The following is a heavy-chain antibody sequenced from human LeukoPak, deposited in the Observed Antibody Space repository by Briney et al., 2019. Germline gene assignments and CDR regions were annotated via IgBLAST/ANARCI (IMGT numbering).Heavy chain of an antibody. J-gene: IGHJ4*02. Sequence: GASVKVSCKASGYTFTSYYMHWVRQAPGQGLEWMGIINPSGGSTSYAQKFQGSVTMTRDTSTSIAYMDLSSLRSDDMAVYYCARGIWSTTLTAYYLDYWGQGTLVTVSS. CDR1: GYTFTSYY. CDR3: ARGIWSTTLTAYYLDY. CDR2: INPSGGST. V-gene: IGHV1-46*01. D-gene: IGHD2-21*02.